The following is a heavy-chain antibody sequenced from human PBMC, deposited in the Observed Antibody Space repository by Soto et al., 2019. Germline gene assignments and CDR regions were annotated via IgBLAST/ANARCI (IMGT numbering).Heavy chain of an antibody. CDR3: ARKGPPRDAFDI. V-gene: IGHV3-23*01. CDR1: GGSFSGYY. CDR2: VLGGGGST. J-gene: IGHJ3*02. Sequence: PSETLSLTCAVYGGSFSGYYWSWVRQSPGKGLEWVSGVLGGGGSTFYADSVKGRFTISRDNSKNTLYVQMNGLRAEDTAIYYCARKGPPRDAFDIWGQGTMVTVSS.